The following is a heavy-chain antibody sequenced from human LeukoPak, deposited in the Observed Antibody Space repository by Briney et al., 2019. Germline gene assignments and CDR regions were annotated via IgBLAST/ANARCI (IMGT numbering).Heavy chain of an antibody. CDR3: AKRSPYYDILTGYYIDEPYFDY. Sequence: GGSLRLSCAASGFTFSSYGMHWVRQAPGKGLEWVAVISYDGSNKYYADSVKGRFTISRDNSKNTLYLQMNSLRAEDTAVYYCAKRSPYYDILTGYYIDEPYFDYWGQGTLVTVSS. J-gene: IGHJ4*02. V-gene: IGHV3-30*18. CDR2: ISYDGSNK. D-gene: IGHD3-9*01. CDR1: GFTFSSYG.